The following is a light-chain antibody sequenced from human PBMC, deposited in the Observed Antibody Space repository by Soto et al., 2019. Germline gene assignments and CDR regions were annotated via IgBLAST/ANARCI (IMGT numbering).Light chain of an antibody. CDR1: SGSVSTAHN. J-gene: IGLJ1*01. V-gene: IGLV8-61*01. CDR3: ALFMGNGISV. Sequence: QTVVTQASSFSVSPGGTVTLTCGLISGSVSTAHNPNWYQQTPGQAPRTLIYSTTTPSSGVPDRFSGSILGNKAALTITGAQADDESDYYCALFMGNGISVFGTGTKLTVL. CDR2: STT.